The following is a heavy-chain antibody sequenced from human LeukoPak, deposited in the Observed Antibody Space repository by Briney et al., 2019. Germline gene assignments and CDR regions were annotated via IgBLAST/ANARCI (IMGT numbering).Heavy chain of an antibody. Sequence: SETLSLTCTVSGGSTSSYYWSWIRQPAGKGLEWIGRINTSGSTNYNPSLKSRVTMSVDTSKNQFSLNLSSLTAADTAVYYCAREPQQRGFDYWGQGTLVTVSS. CDR1: GGSTSSYY. V-gene: IGHV4-4*07. CDR3: AREPQQRGFDY. D-gene: IGHD6-13*01. CDR2: INTSGST. J-gene: IGHJ4*02.